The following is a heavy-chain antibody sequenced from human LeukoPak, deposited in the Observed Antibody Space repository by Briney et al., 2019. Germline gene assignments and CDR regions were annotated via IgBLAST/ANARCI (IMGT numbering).Heavy chain of an antibody. J-gene: IGHJ6*02. Sequence: GGSLRLSCVASGFTFSTSWMNWVRQAPGKGLEWVSYISSGGNSIDYADSVKGRFTISRANAKNSLYLQMDSLRDEDTAVYYCARSYDAPYYYYGMDVWGQGTTVTVSS. V-gene: IGHV3-48*02. CDR2: ISSGGNSI. CDR3: ARSYDAPYYYYGMDV. CDR1: GFTFSTSW. D-gene: IGHD3-3*01.